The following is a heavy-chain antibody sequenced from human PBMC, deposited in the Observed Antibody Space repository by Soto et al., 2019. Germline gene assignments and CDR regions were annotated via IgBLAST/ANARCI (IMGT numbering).Heavy chain of an antibody. Sequence: QVQLVQSGAEVKKPGASVKVSCKASGYTFTSYGISWVRQAPGQGLEWMGWISANNGNTNYAQKLQGRVTMTTDTSTSAAYTELRSLRSADTAVYCCARDRGSYALDSWGQGTLVTVSS. D-gene: IGHD3-16*01. J-gene: IGHJ4*02. CDR1: GYTFTSYG. V-gene: IGHV1-18*01. CDR3: ARDRGSYALDS. CDR2: ISANNGNT.